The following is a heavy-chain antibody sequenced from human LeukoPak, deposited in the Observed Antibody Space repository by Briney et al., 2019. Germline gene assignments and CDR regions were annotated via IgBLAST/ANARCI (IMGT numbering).Heavy chain of an antibody. CDR3: TRMTTGHDY. J-gene: IGHJ4*02. CDR1: GVSFNDYY. Sequence: SETLSLTCAVSGVSFNDYYWSWVRQTPGKGPEWIGEINHSGYTNDSPSLKSRVTLSIDTSRKQFSLNLRSVTVADSGIYYCTRMTTGHDYWGQGTLVTVSS. CDR2: INHSGYT. D-gene: IGHD4-17*01. V-gene: IGHV4-34*01.